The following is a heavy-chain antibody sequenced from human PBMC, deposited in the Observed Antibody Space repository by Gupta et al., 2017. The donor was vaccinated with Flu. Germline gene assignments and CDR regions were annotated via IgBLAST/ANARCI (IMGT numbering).Heavy chain of an antibody. D-gene: IGHD2/OR15-2a*01. CDR2: IGGIDGNI. Sequence: EVRLLESGGGSVQPGGSLRLSCAASEFTFSSYAMSWVRQAPGKGLEWVSTIGGIDGNIFYVDSVKGRFTISRDNSKNTLHLQMTSLRVEDTAIYYCARRYKSTWFDYWGQGTLVSVSS. CDR3: ARRYKSTWFDY. V-gene: IGHV3-23*01. CDR1: EFTFSSYA. J-gene: IGHJ5*01.